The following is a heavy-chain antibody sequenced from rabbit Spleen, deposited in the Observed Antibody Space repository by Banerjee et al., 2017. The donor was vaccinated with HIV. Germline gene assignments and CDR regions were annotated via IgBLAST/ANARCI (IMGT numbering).Heavy chain of an antibody. CDR3: ARNNVGAPGYGHAIAL. J-gene: IGHJ4*01. V-gene: IGHV1S45*01. D-gene: IGHD6-1*01. CDR2: VYTGSSGNT. Sequence: QEQVVESGGGLVQPEGSLTLTCTASGFSLSASDFIYWVRQAPGKGLEWIACVYTGSSGNTYYASWAKGRFAISKTSSTTVTLQMTDLTAADTDTYFCARNNVGAPGYGHAIALWGPGTLVTVS. CDR1: GFSLSASDF.